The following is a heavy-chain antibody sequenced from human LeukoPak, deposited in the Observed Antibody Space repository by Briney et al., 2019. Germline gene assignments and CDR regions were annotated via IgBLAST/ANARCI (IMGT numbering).Heavy chain of an antibody. J-gene: IGHJ5*02. CDR2: INHSGST. D-gene: IGHD2-21*01. V-gene: IGHV4-34*01. CDR1: GGSFSGYY. Sequence: SETLSLTCAVYGGSFSGYYWSWIRQPPGKGLEWIWEINHSGSTNYDPSLKSRVTISVDTSKNQFSLKLSSVTAADTAVYYCARVGDSGGFDPWGQGTLVTVSS. CDR3: ARVGDSGGFDP.